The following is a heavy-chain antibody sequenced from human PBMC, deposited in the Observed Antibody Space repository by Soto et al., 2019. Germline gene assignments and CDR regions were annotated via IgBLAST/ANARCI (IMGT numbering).Heavy chain of an antibody. J-gene: IGHJ4*02. V-gene: IGHV1-18*01. CDR3: AREKSPFDY. CDR1: GYTFRNFG. CDR2: ISAYNANA. Sequence: QIPLLQSGAEVKKPGASVKVTCKASGYTFRNFGISWVRQAPGQGLEWMGWISAYNANANYAQKFQGRLTMTADTSTRTAHMKPRSLRSDDTAVYYCAREKSPFDYWGKGTTVTVSS.